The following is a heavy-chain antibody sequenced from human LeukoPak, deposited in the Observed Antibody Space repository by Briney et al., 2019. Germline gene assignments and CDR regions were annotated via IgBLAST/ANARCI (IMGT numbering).Heavy chain of an antibody. J-gene: IGHJ4*02. CDR3: ASYHDYGGNPDY. CDR1: GYTFTGYY. V-gene: IGHV1-2*06. CDR2: INPKSGGT. Sequence: ASVKVSCKASGYTFTGYYMHWVRQAPGQGLEWMGRINPKSGGTNYAQKFQGRVTMTRDTSISTAYMELRRLRSDDTAVYYCASYHDYGGNPDYWGQGTLVTVSS. D-gene: IGHD4-23*01.